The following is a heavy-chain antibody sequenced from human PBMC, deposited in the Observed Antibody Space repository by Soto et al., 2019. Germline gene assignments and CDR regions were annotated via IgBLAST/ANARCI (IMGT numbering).Heavy chain of an antibody. J-gene: IGHJ4*02. V-gene: IGHV4-31*03. CDR1: GGSISSGGYY. D-gene: IGHD6-13*01. Sequence: SETLSLTCTVSGGSISSGGYYWSWIRQHPGKGLEWIGYIYYSGITYYNPSLKSRVTISVDTSKNQFSLKLSSVTAADTAVYYCAREDSSSWLFDYWGQGTLVTVSS. CDR2: IYYSGIT. CDR3: AREDSSSWLFDY.